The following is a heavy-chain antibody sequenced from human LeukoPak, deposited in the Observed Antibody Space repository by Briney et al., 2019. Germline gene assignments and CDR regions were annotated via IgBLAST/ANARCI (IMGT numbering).Heavy chain of an antibody. D-gene: IGHD2-21*02. V-gene: IGHV1-69*13. CDR3: ARDGCGGDCYLDY. Sequence: ASVKVSCKASGGTFSSYAISWVRQAPGQGLEWMGGSIPIFGTANYAQKFQGRVTITADESTSTAYMELSSLRSEDTAVYYCARDGCGGDCYLDYWGQGTLVTVSS. J-gene: IGHJ4*02. CDR1: GGTFSSYA. CDR2: SIPIFGTA.